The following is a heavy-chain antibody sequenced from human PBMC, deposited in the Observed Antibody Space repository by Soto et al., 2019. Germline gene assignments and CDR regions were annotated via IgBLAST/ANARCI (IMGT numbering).Heavy chain of an antibody. V-gene: IGHV3-23*01. CDR1: FRGHG. D-gene: IGHD3-10*02. J-gene: IGHJ3*02. CDR3: SIETVGRIPVYVLDI. CDR2: ISGSGGSNK. Sequence: FRGHGISRVRQETGKGLEWVSAISGSGGSNKYYADSVKGRFTISRDNFKNTLYLQMNSLRAEDTAVYYCSIETVGRIPVYVLDIWGEGTMVTVS.